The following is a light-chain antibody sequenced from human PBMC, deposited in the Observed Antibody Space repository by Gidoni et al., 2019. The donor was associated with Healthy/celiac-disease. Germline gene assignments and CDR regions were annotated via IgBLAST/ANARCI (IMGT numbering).Light chain of an antibody. CDR1: QSISSS. Sequence: DIQMTPSPYSLSASVGDRVTITCRARQSISSSLKWYQQKPGKAPKLLNYAASRLQGGVPRMFSGSGARTDSTLTISSLQPEDLANYYCQQSYSTWTFGQGTKVEIK. J-gene: IGKJ1*01. CDR3: QQSYSTWT. V-gene: IGKV1-39*01. CDR2: AAS.